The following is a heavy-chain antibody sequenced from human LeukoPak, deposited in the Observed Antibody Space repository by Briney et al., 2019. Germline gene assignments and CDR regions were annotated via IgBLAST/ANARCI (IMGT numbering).Heavy chain of an antibody. D-gene: IGHD3-22*01. CDR3: ARDGHYYDSSGPDY. Sequence: GGSLRLSCAGSGFTFSTYDMNWVRQAPGKGLEWVSYISTSSSIYYADSVKGRFTISRDNAKNSLYLQMNSLRAEDTAVYYCARDGHYYDSSGPDYWGQGTLVTVSS. CDR2: ISTSSSI. CDR1: GFTFSTYD. J-gene: IGHJ4*02. V-gene: IGHV3-48*01.